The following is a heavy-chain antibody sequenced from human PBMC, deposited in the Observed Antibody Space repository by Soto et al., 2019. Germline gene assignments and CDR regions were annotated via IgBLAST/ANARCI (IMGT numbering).Heavy chain of an antibody. CDR1: GFTFSSYS. Sequence: EVQLVESGGGLVQPGGSLRLSCAASGFTFSSYSMNWVRQAPGKGLEWVSYISSSSSTIYYADSVKGRFTISRDNAKNSLYLQMNSLRAEDTAVYYCARDRDCSSTSCYPNWFDPWGQGTLVTVSS. V-gene: IGHV3-48*01. CDR3: ARDRDCSSTSCYPNWFDP. J-gene: IGHJ5*02. CDR2: ISSSSSTI. D-gene: IGHD2-2*01.